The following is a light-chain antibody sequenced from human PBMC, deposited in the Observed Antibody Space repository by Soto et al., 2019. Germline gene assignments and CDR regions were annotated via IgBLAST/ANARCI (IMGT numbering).Light chain of an antibody. J-gene: IGKJ1*01. Sequence: DIQMTQSPSSLSASVGDRVTITYRASQSISSYLNWYQQKPGKAPKLLIYKASSLESGVPSRFSGSGSGTEFTLTISSLQPDDFATYYCQQYNSYSLTFGQGTK. CDR2: KAS. CDR1: QSISSY. V-gene: IGKV1-5*03. CDR3: QQYNSYSLT.